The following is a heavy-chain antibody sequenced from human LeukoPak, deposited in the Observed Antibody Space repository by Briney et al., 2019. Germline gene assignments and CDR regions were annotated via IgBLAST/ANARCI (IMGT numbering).Heavy chain of an antibody. Sequence: ASVKVSCKTSGYTFTSYGLSWVRQAPGQGLEWMGCIITYNGNTYYSQKLQGRVTMTTDTSTSTAYMELRSLRSDDTAVYYCAKTTVTSEEYFYYYMDVWGKGATITVSS. CDR1: GYTFTSYG. V-gene: IGHV1-18*01. D-gene: IGHD4-17*01. CDR3: AKTTVTSEEYFYYYMDV. J-gene: IGHJ6*03. CDR2: IITYNGNT.